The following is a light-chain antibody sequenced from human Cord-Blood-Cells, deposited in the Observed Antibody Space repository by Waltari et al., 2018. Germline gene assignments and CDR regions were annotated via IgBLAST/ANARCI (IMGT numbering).Light chain of an antibody. J-gene: IGKJ4*01. CDR3: MQSIQLPLT. Sequence: DIVMTQTPFSLSVTTGQPASIYCQSSQSLLHSDATTSVYWYLQKPGQPPQRLIYEVSNPFSGVPDRFSGSGSVTDFTLKISLVEAEYVGVYYCMQSIQLPLTFGGGTKVGIK. CDR1: QSLLHSDATTS. V-gene: IGKV2D-29*01. CDR2: EVS.